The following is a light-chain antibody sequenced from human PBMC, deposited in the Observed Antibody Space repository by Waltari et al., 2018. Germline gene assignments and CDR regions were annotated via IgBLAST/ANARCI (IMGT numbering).Light chain of an antibody. CDR3: HQYCTTPWT. CDR1: QSVLYSPNSKNY. V-gene: IGKV4-1*01. J-gene: IGKJ1*01. CDR2: WAS. Sequence: DFVMTQSPEFLAVSLGERATINCKSSQSVLYSPNSKNYLAWYQQKPGQPPKLLIYWASTREYGVPDGFSGSGSGTDFTLSISSLQAEDVAVYYCHQYCTTPWTFGQGTKVEI.